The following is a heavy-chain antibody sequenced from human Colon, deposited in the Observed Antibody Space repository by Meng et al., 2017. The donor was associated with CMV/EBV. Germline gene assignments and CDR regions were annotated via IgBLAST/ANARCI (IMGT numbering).Heavy chain of an antibody. D-gene: IGHD6-13*01. Sequence: QVQLVQFGTEVKRPGASVKVRWKTSGYTLTANHLHWVRQAPGQGLEWMGWIYPQDGGTYFAQKFQDRVTLTRDTPITTAYMELGGLTSDDTAIYYCVRESWYFDFWGEGTRVTGYS. V-gene: IGHV1-2*02. J-gene: IGHJ4*02. CDR2: IYPQDGGT. CDR1: GYTLTANH. CDR3: VRESWYFDF.